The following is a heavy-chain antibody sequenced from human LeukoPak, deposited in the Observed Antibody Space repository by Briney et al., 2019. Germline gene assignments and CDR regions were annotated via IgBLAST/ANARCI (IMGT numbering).Heavy chain of an antibody. CDR1: GFTFSSYA. CDR3: VKESPYGSPRFYYFDD. Sequence: GGSLRLSCTASGFTFSSYAMSWVRQAPGKGPEWVSAIRGSDGRTFYGDCVKGRSTISRDNSRNTVYLQVNSLRAEDTALYYCVKESPYGSPRFYYFDDWGQGTLVTVSS. CDR2: IRGSDGRT. V-gene: IGHV3-23*01. D-gene: IGHD1-26*01. J-gene: IGHJ4*02.